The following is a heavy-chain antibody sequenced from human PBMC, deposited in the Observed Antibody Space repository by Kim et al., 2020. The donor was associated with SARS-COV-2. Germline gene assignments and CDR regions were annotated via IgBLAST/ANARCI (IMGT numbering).Heavy chain of an antibody. J-gene: IGHJ5*02. D-gene: IGHD2-2*01. CDR2: IYHSGTT. CDR3: ARSLYHAPSRFWVRVDP. CDR1: GGSFSGYY. V-gene: IGHV4-34*01. Sequence: SETLSLTCAVYGGSFSGYYWSWIRQPPGKGLEWIGEIYHSGTTKYNPSLKSRVTISLDTAKNQFSLKLSSVTAADTAVYFCARSLYHAPSRFWVRVDPLG.